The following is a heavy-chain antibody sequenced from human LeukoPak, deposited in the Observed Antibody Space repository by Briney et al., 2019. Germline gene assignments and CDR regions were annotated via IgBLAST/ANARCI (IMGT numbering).Heavy chain of an antibody. J-gene: IGHJ4*02. D-gene: IGHD3-16*02. CDR3: AKDKGNRYFDY. CDR1: GLTVSSNC. V-gene: IGHV3-53*05. CDR2: IYSDGST. Sequence: GGSLRLSCVVSGLTVSSNCMSWVRQAPGKGLEWVSVIYSDGSTYYSDSVKGRFTISRDTSRNILFLQMNGLRADDTAIYYCAKDKGNRYFDYWGQGTLVTISS.